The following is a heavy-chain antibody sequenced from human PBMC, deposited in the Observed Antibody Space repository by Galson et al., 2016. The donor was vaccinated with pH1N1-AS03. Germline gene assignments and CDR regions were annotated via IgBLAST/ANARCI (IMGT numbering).Heavy chain of an antibody. D-gene: IGHD3-3*01. J-gene: IGHJ3*02. CDR1: GESFINFY. Sequence: LSLTCSVYGESFINFYWSWIRQPPGKGLEWIGEIHPFGTTDYNPSLESRVTMSFDTSTKQFSLRSDDTAVYYCAREHGMTIFGVILSGYAFDIWGQGTMVTVSS. CDR2: IHPFGTT. CDR3: AREHGMTIFGVILSGYAFDI. V-gene: IGHV4-34*01.